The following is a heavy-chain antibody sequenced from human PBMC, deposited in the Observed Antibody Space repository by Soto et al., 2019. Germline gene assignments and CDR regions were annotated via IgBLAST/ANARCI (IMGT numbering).Heavy chain of an antibody. CDR1: GYSFTIYW. CDR2: IYPGDSDT. J-gene: IGHJ6*02. Sequence: GESLKISCKGSGYSFTIYWIGWVRQMPGKGLEWMGIIYPGDSDTRYSPSFQGQVTISADKSISTAYLQWSSLKAADTAVYYCARDYRVPSAGAMDVWGQGTTVTVSS. D-gene: IGHD3-16*02. V-gene: IGHV5-51*01. CDR3: ARDYRVPSAGAMDV.